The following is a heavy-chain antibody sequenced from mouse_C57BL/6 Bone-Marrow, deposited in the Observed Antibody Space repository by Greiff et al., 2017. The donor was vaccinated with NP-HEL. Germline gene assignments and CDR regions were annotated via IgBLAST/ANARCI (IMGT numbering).Heavy chain of an antibody. D-gene: IGHD1-1*01. CDR2: ISNLAYSI. Sequence: EVQRVESGGGLVQPGGSLKLSCAASGFTFSDYGMAWVRQAPRKGPEWVAFISNLAYSIYYADTVTGRFTISRENAKNTLYLEMSSLRSDDTAMYYCAREGYYGSSFSAWFAYWGQGTLVTVSA. V-gene: IGHV5-15*01. CDR1: GFTFSDYG. CDR3: AREGYYGSSFSAWFAY. J-gene: IGHJ3*01.